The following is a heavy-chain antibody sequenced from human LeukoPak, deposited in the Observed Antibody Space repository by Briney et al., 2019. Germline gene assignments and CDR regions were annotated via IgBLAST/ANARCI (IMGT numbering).Heavy chain of an antibody. D-gene: IGHD4-17*01. CDR1: GVSFSGYY. V-gene: IGHV4-34*01. CDR3: ARRVRQLRSFDY. J-gene: IGHJ4*02. CDR2: INHSGST. Sequence: PSETLSLTCAVYGVSFSGYYWSWIRQPPGKGLEWIEEINHSGSTKYNPYLKSRVTISVDTSKNQFSLKVSSVAAADTAVYDCARRVRQLRSFDYWGQGTLVTVSS.